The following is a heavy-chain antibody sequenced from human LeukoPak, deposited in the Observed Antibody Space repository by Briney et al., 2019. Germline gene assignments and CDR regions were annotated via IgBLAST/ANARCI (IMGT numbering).Heavy chain of an antibody. CDR2: ISSSGDTT. Sequence: GGSLRLSCAASGFSFSSFAMSWVRQAPGKGLEWVSPISSSGDTTYYTDSVKGRFTISRDNSKNTLYLQMNSLRAEDTAVYYCARDRVDYGDYAGYYYYGMDVWGQGTTVTVSS. D-gene: IGHD4-17*01. CDR3: ARDRVDYGDYAGYYYYGMDV. CDR1: GFSFSSFA. J-gene: IGHJ6*02. V-gene: IGHV3-23*01.